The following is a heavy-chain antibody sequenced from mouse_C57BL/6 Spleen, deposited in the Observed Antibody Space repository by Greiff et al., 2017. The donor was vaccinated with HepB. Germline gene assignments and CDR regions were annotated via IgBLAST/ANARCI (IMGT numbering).Heavy chain of an antibody. CDR3: ARDTMITTRIFDY. Sequence: QVQLQQPGAELVRPGTSVKLSCKASGYTFTSYWMHWVKQRPRQGLEWIGVIDPSDSYTNYNQKFKGKATLTVDTSSSTAYMQLSSLTSEDSAVYYCARDTMITTRIFDYWGQGTTLTGSS. D-gene: IGHD2-4*01. CDR1: GYTFTSYW. J-gene: IGHJ2*01. V-gene: IGHV1-59*01. CDR2: IDPSDSYT.